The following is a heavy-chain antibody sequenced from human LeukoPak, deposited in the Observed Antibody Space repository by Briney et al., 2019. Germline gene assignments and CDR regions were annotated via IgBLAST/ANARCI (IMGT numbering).Heavy chain of an antibody. CDR3: ARVDRPHYDSDGWGYLEH. V-gene: IGHV3-30*04. Sequence: GGSLRLSCAASGFIFNTYAMYWVRQAPGKGLEWVAVIAYDGKNTTYADSVKGRFTISRDNSKNTLYLQMKSLRVEDTAVYHCARVDRPHYDSDGWGYLEHWGQGTLVTVSA. J-gene: IGHJ4*02. CDR2: IAYDGKNT. CDR1: GFIFNTYA. D-gene: IGHD5-12*01.